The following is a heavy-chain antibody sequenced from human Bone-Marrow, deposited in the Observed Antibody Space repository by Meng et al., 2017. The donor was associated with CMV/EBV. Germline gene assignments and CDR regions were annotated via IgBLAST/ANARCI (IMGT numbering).Heavy chain of an antibody. Sequence: GESLKISCAASGFTFSNAWMSWVRQAPGKGLEWVGRIKSKTDGGTTDYAAPVKGRFTISRDDSKNTLYLQMNSLRAEDTAVYYCARALSNYYDSSDDTPIGAFDIWGQGTMVTVSS. CDR3: ARALSNYYDSSDDTPIGAFDI. J-gene: IGHJ3*02. V-gene: IGHV3-15*01. D-gene: IGHD3-22*01. CDR2: IKSKTDGGTT. CDR1: GFTFSNAW.